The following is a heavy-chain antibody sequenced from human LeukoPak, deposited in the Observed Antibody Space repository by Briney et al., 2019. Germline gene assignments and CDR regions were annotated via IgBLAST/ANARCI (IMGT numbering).Heavy chain of an antibody. CDR2: IYYSGST. CDR1: GGSISSSSYY. CDR3: ARLPTAAGLRDSVY. D-gene: IGHD6-13*01. V-gene: IGHV4-39*01. J-gene: IGHJ4*02. Sequence: PSETLSLTCTVSGGSISSSSYYWGWIRQPPGKGLEWIGSIYYSGSTYYNPSLKSRVTIFVDTSKNQFSLKLSSVTAADTAVYYCARLPTAAGLRDSVYWGQGTLVTVSS.